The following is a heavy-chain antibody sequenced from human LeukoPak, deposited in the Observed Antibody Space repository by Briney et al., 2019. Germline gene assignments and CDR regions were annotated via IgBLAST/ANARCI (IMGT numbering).Heavy chain of an antibody. D-gene: IGHD1-26*01. CDR1: GFSFGSFW. V-gene: IGHV3-7*01. CDR3: ARPCLWERGRGGFDC. Sequence: GGSLRLSCAASGFSFGSFWMSWVRQAPGKGLEWLANINQDGGDTHYLESIRGRFTITRDNAKTSLYLQMNSLRGDDTAVYYCARPCLWERGRGGFDCWGQGTLVTVSS. CDR2: INQDGGDT. J-gene: IGHJ4*02.